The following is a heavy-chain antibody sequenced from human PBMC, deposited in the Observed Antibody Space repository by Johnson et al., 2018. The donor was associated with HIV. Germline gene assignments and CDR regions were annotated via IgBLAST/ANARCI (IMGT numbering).Heavy chain of an antibody. D-gene: IGHD2-2*01. CDR1: GFTFSSYA. Sequence: QVQLVESGGGLVQPGGSLRLSCAASGFTFSSYAMHWVRQAPGKGLEWVAVISYDGSNKYYADSVKGRFTISRDNSKNTLYLQMNSLRAEDTAVDYCARETGDPVVPAARDAFDIWGQGTMVTVSS. CDR3: ARETGDPVVPAARDAFDI. CDR2: ISYDGSNK. V-gene: IGHV3-30-3*01. J-gene: IGHJ3*02.